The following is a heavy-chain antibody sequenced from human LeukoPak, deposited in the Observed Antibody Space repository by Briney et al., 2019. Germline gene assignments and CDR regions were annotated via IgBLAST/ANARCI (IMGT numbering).Heavy chain of an antibody. CDR3: ARDRGGRSGLDD. CDR2: IKEDGGEI. V-gene: IGHV3-7*04. Sequence: GGSLRLPCAASGITFSRSWMSWVRQAPGKGLEWVAFIKEDGGEIYYVDSVKGRFTISRDNGENSLYLQMNSLRAEDTAVYYCARDRGGRSGLDDWGQGTLVTVSS. J-gene: IGHJ4*02. D-gene: IGHD2-15*01. CDR1: GITFSRSW.